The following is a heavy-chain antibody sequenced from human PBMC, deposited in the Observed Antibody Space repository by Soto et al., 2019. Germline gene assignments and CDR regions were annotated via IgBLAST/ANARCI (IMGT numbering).Heavy chain of an antibody. Sequence: GWSLRLSCAASGFTFSSYSMSWIRQSPWKWLEWVSAIRGSGVSTYYADSVKGRFTISRDNSKNTLYLQMNSLRAEDTAVYYCAKSRGGAVVGFDYGGHGPL. J-gene: IGHJ4*01. CDR3: AKSRGGAVVGFDY. D-gene: IGHD6-19*01. V-gene: IGHV3-23*01. CDR2: IRGSGVST. CDR1: GFTFSSYS.